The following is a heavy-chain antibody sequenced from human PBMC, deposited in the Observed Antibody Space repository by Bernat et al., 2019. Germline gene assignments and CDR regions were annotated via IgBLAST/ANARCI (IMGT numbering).Heavy chain of an antibody. CDR3: ARDHLIEWGYFDY. CDR1: GFTFSTYE. V-gene: IGHV3-48*03. D-gene: IGHD3-16*01. CDR2: ISSSGSTI. Sequence: EVQLVESGGGLVQPGGSLRLSCAASGFTFSTYEMNWVRQAPGKGLEWISYISSSGSTIYYTDSVKGRFTISRDNAKNSLYLQMNSLRAEDTAVYYCARDHLIEWGYFDYWGQGTLVTVSS. J-gene: IGHJ4*02.